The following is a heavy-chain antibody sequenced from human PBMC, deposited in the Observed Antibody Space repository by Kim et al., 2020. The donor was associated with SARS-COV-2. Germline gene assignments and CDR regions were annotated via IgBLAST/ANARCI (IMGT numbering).Heavy chain of an antibody. Sequence: SETLSLTCAVYGGSFSGYYWSWIRQPPGKGLEWIGEINHSGSTNYNPSLKSRVTISVDTSKNQLSLKLISVTAADTAVYYCASAPYYVDYWGQGTLVTVSS. CDR3: ASAPYYVDY. D-gene: IGHD3-16*01. V-gene: IGHV4-34*01. CDR2: INHSGST. J-gene: IGHJ4*02. CDR1: GGSFSGYY.